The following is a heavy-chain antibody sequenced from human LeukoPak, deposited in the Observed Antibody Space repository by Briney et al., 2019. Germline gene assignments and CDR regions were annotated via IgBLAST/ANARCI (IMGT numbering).Heavy chain of an antibody. CDR3: AKKGYYDGSGYYMYYFDH. V-gene: IGHV3-23*01. CDR2: IDGSGGST. J-gene: IGHJ4*02. D-gene: IGHD3-22*01. CDR1: GFTFGSYA. Sequence: PGGSLRLSCAASGFTFGSYAMTWVRQAPGKGLEWVSAIDGSGGSTYYADSVKGRFTISRDNSKNTLYLQMNSLRAEDTAVYYCAKKGYYDGSGYYMYYFDHWGQGTLVTVSS.